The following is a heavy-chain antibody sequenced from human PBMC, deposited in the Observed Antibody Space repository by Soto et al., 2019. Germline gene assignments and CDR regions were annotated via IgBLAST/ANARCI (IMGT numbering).Heavy chain of an antibody. CDR2: ISSNGGST. D-gene: IGHD3-3*01. Sequence: PGGSLRLSCSASGFTFSSYARHWVRQAPGKGLEYVSAISSNGGSTYYADSVKGRFTISRDNSKNTLYLQMSSLRPEDTAVYYCVKDLLGDFWSGYSILGYWGQGTLVTVSS. CDR3: VKDLLGDFWSGYSILGY. J-gene: IGHJ4*02. V-gene: IGHV3-64D*08. CDR1: GFTFSSYA.